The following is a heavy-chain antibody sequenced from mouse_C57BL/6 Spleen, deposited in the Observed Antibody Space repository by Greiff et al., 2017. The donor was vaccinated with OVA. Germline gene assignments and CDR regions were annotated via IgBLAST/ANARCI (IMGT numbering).Heavy chain of an antibody. D-gene: IGHD2-5*01. Sequence: QVQLQQSGAELVRPGASVKLSCKASGYTFTDYYINWVKQRPGQGLEWIARIYPGSGNTYYNEKFKGKATLTAEKSSSTAYMQLSSLTSEDSAVYFCASRAYYSNYGYAMDYWGQGTSVTVSS. CDR2: IYPGSGNT. V-gene: IGHV1-76*01. CDR1: GYTFTDYY. J-gene: IGHJ4*01. CDR3: ASRAYYSNYGYAMDY.